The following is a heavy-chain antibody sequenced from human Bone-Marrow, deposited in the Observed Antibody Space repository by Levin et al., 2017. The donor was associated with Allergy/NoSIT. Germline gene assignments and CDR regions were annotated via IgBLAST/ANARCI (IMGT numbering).Heavy chain of an antibody. Sequence: AGGSLRLSCAASGFTFSSYGMHWVRQAPGKGLEWVAVISYDGSNKYYADSVKGRFTISRDNSKNTLYLQMNSLRAEDTAVYYCAKDLIKSRSISTSCDYWGQGTLVTVSS. V-gene: IGHV3-30*18. J-gene: IGHJ4*02. D-gene: IGHD2-2*01. CDR1: GFTFSSYG. CDR2: ISYDGSNK. CDR3: AKDLIKSRSISTSCDY.